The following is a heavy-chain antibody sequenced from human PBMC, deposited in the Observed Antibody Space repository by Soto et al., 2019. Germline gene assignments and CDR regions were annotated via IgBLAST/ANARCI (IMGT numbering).Heavy chain of an antibody. Sequence: QVQLVESGGGVVQPGRSLRLSCAASGFTFSSYGMQWVRQAPGKGLERVAVISYDGSNKYYADSVTGRFTISRDNSKNTLYLQMNGLRAEDTAVYYCARVSKSYSGGYGGRGYWGQGTLVTVSS. V-gene: IGHV3-30*03. CDR2: ISYDGSNK. J-gene: IGHJ4*02. CDR1: GFTFSSYG. CDR3: ARVSKSYSGGYGGRGY. D-gene: IGHD1-26*01.